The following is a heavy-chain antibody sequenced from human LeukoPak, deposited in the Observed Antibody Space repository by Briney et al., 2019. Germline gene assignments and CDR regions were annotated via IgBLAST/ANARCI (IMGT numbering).Heavy chain of an antibody. D-gene: IGHD3-3*01. CDR1: GYTFTSYG. J-gene: IGHJ3*02. CDR2: INPNSGGT. CDR3: ARDQYYDFWSGLTSGDAFDI. V-gene: IGHV1-2*02. Sequence: ASVKVSCKASGYTFTSYGISWVRQAPGQGLEWMGWINPNSGGTNYAQKFQGRVTMTRDTSISTAYMELSRLRSDDTAVYYCARDQYYDFWSGLTSGDAFDIWGQGTMVTVSS.